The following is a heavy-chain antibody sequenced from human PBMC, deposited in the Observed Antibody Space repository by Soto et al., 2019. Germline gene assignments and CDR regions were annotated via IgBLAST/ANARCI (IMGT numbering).Heavy chain of an antibody. CDR1: GYSVTSYW. Sequence: GESLKISFKGSGYSVTSYWIGLVRQMPGKVLEWMVIIYPGDSDTRYSPSFQGQVTISADKSISTAYLQWSSLKASDTAMYYRARRDYGGNSGAFDIWRQGTMVTVSS. CDR3: ARRDYGGNSGAFDI. CDR2: IYPGDSDT. D-gene: IGHD4-17*01. V-gene: IGHV5-51*01. J-gene: IGHJ3*02.